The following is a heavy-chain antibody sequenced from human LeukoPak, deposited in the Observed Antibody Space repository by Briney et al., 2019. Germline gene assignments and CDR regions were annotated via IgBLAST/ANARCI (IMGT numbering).Heavy chain of an antibody. V-gene: IGHV4-30-2*01. CDR1: GGSISSGGYS. D-gene: IGHD3-22*01. CDR2: IYHSGST. CDR3: ARARLRSGYYFDY. J-gene: IGHJ4*02. Sequence: PSETLSLTCAVSGGSISSGGYSWSWIRQPPGKGLEWIGYIYHSGSTYYNPSLKSRVTISVDRSKNQFSLKLSSVTAADTAVYYCARARLRSGYYFDYWGQGTLVTVSS.